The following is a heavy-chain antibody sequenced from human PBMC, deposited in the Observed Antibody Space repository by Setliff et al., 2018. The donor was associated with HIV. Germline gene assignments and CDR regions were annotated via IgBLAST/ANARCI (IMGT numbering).Heavy chain of an antibody. V-gene: IGHV4-39*01. J-gene: IGHJ4*02. CDR1: GGSTDSGSYY. D-gene: IGHD3-10*01. Sequence: PSETLSLTCTVSGGSTDSGSYYWAWIRQPPGKGLEWIGSMYYTGSTYYNPSLKSRVTISIDTSKNQFSLKLNSVTAADTALYYCARGRFHRLHRPYSGSGSLGIQYFDYWGQGTLVTVSS. CDR3: ARGRFHRLHRPYSGSGSLGIQYFDY. CDR2: MYYTGST.